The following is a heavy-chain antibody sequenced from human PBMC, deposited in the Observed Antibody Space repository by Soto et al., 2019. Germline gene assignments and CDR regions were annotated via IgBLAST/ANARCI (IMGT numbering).Heavy chain of an antibody. J-gene: IGHJ6*02. D-gene: IGHD5-12*01. V-gene: IGHV4-30-2*01. CDR2: IYHSGST. Sequence: QLQLQESGSGLVKPSQTLSLTCAVSGGSISSGGYSWSWILQPPGKGLEWIGYIYHSGSTYYNPSLKSRVTISADRSKNQFSLKLSSVTAADTAVYYCARRRGFPYYYGMDVWGQGTTVTVSS. CDR1: GGSISSGGYS. CDR3: ARRRGFPYYYGMDV.